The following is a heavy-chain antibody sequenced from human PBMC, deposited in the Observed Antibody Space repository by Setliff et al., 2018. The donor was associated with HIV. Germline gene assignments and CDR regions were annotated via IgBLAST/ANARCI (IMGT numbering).Heavy chain of an antibody. V-gene: IGHV3-20*04. CDR3: ARSSPYYYESGGVYGIDV. CDR2: ISWSGGGP. Sequence: GGSLRLSCAASGFTFEDYGMSWVRQVPGKGLEWVSGISWSGGGPGYAAFVKGRFTISRDDAKNSLYLQMSSLRVEDTALYFCARSSPYYYESGGVYGIDVWGQGTAVTVSS. CDR1: GFTFEDYG. J-gene: IGHJ6*02. D-gene: IGHD3-22*01.